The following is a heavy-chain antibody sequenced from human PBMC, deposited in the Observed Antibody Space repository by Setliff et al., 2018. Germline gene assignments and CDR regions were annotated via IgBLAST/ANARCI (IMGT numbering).Heavy chain of an antibody. D-gene: IGHD3-22*01. CDR2: IRYDGSYE. J-gene: IGHJ4*02. Sequence: LRLSCTASESTFSSFGMHWVRQAPGKGLEWVGFIRYDGSYEYYADSVQGRFTISRDNSKNTVYLQMNSLRPEDTAVYFCAKELIEVLMTGLEFWGQGTMVTVSS. V-gene: IGHV3-30*02. CDR1: ESTFSSFG. CDR3: AKELIEVLMTGLEF.